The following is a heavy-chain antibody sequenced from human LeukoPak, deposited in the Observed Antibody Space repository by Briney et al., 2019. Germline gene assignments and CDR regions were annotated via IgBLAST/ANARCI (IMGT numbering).Heavy chain of an antibody. CDR1: GDSVSSNSAA. V-gene: IGHV6-1*01. D-gene: IGHD6-6*01. Sequence: SQTLSLTCAISGDSVSSNSAAWNWIRQSPSGGLEWLGRTYYRSKWYNDYAVSVKSRITINPDTSKNQFSLQLNSVTPEDTAVYYCARARRPLSSSSMGYYFDYWGQGTLVTVSS. CDR3: ARARRPLSSSSMGYYFDY. CDR2: TYYRSKWYN. J-gene: IGHJ4*02.